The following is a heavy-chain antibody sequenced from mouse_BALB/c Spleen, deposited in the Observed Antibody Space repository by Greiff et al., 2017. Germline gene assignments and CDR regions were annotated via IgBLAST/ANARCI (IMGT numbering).Heavy chain of an antibody. D-gene: IGHD2-3*01. V-gene: IGHV3-6*02. CDR1: GYSITSGYY. CDR3: ANDGY. J-gene: IGHJ2*01. CDR2: ISYDGSN. Sequence: EVKVEESGPGLVKPSQSLSLTCSVTGYSITSGYYWNWIRQFPGNKLEWMGYISYDGSNNYNPSLKNRISITRDTSKNQFFLKLNSVTTEDTATYYCANDGYWGQGTTLTVSS.